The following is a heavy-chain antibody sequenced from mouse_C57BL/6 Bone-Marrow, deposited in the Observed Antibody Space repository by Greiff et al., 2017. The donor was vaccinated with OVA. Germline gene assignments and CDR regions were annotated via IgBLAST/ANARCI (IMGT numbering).Heavy chain of an antibody. D-gene: IGHD1-1*01. CDR1: GFTFSSYA. V-gene: IGHV5-9-1*02. CDR2: ISSGGDYI. J-gene: IGHJ1*03. CDR3: TRDYYGSSYVRVYFDV. Sequence: EVMLVESGEGLVKPGGSLKLSCAASGFTFSSYAMSWVRQTPEKRLEWVAYISSGGDYIYYADTVKGRFTISRDNARNTLYLQMSSLKSEDTAMYYCTRDYYGSSYVRVYFDVWGTGTTVTVSS.